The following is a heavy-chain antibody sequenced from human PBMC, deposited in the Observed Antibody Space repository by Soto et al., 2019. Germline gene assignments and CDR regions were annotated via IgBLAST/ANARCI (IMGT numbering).Heavy chain of an antibody. D-gene: IGHD3-3*01. V-gene: IGHV1-18*01. J-gene: IGHJ4*02. CDR3: ARVQTYYDFWSGYYTAFYYDSSGYFFDY. Sequence: GASVKVSCKASGYTFTSYGISWVRQAPGQGLEWMGWIGAYNGNTNYAQKLQGRVTMTTDTSTSTAYMELRSLRSDDTAVYYCARVQTYYDFWSGYYTAFYYDSSGYFFDYWGQGTLVTVSS. CDR2: IGAYNGNT. CDR1: GYTFTSYG.